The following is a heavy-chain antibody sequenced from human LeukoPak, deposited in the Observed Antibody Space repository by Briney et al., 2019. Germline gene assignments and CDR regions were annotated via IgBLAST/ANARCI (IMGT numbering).Heavy chain of an antibody. CDR2: IYYSGST. V-gene: IGHV4-59*01. Sequence: KPSETLSLTCTVSGGSISSYYWSWIRQPPGKGLEWIGYIYYSGSTNYNPSLKSRVTISVDTSKNQFSLKLSSVTAADTAVYYCARGRRPVAGRFDYYYYMDVWGKGTTVTVSS. D-gene: IGHD6-19*01. CDR3: ARGRRPVAGRFDYYYYMDV. J-gene: IGHJ6*03. CDR1: GGSISSYY.